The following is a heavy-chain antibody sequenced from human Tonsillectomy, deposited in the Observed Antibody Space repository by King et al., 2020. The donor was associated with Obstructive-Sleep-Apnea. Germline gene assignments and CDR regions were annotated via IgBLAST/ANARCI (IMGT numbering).Heavy chain of an antibody. J-gene: IGHJ5*02. D-gene: IGHD2-15*01. Sequence: QLQESGPGLVKPSETLSLTCTVSGGSISSSSYYWGWIRQPPGKGLEWSGSIYYSGSTYYNPSLKSRVTISVDTSKNQFSLKLSSVTAADTAVYYCARDIVVVVAATLSGSWFDPWGQGTLVTVSS. CDR2: IYYSGST. V-gene: IGHV4-39*07. CDR3: ARDIVVVVAATLSGSWFDP. CDR1: GGSISSSSYY.